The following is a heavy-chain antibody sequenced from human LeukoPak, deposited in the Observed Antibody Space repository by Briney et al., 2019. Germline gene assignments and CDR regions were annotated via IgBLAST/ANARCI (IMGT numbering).Heavy chain of an antibody. Sequence: GGSLRLSCAASGFTVSGLCMSWVRQAPGKGLEWVAFLYTGDNTYYADSVEDRLTISRDNSKNTIYLQMNNLRVEDTAVYYCARDGGLGSPLGGHFYYGMDVWAKGPRSPSP. D-gene: IGHD3-10*01. V-gene: IGHV3-66*01. J-gene: IGHJ6*02. CDR2: LYTGDNT. CDR1: GFTVSGLC. CDR3: ARDGGLGSPLGGHFYYGMDV.